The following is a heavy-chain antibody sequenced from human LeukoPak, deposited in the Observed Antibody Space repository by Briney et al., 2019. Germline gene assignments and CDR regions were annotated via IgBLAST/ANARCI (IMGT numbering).Heavy chain of an antibody. CDR1: GVSITTYY. CDR2: IYHSGST. V-gene: IGHV4-59*12. J-gene: IGHJ5*02. CDR3: ARRLRFKGWFDP. Sequence: PSETLSLTCTVSGVSITTYYWSWLRQPPGKGLEWIGYIYHSGSTNYNPSLKSRVTISVDTSKNEFSLKLSSVTAADTAVYYCARRLRFKGWFDPWGQGTLVTVSS. D-gene: IGHD4-17*01.